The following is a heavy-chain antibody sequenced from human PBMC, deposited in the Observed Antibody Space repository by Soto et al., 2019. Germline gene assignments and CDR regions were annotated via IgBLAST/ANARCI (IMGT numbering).Heavy chain of an antibody. V-gene: IGHV3-33*01. J-gene: IGHJ4*02. CDR3: ARRSIAARQLDY. D-gene: IGHD6-6*01. CDR2: IWYDGSNK. Sequence: QVQLVESGGGVVQPGRSLRLSCAASGFTFSSYGMHWVRQAPGKGLEWVAVIWYDGSNKYYADSVKGRFTISRDNSKNTLYLQMNSPRAEDTAVYYCARRSIAARQLDYWGQGTLVTVSS. CDR1: GFTFSSYG.